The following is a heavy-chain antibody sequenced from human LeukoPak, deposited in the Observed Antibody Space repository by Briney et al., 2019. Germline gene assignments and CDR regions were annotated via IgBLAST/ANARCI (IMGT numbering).Heavy chain of an antibody. CDR1: GFTFSNYA. Sequence: HPGGSLRLSCSVSGFTFSNYAMHWVRQAPGKRLEWVSLISGGSGNIYYVDSVKGRFTISRDNSKNTLYVQMTSLRAEDTAIYYCAKGSDYYGSVTSKKTDWGQGTLVTVSS. V-gene: IGHV3-23*01. D-gene: IGHD3-10*01. CDR3: AKGSDYYGSVTSKKTD. J-gene: IGHJ4*02. CDR2: ISGGSGNI.